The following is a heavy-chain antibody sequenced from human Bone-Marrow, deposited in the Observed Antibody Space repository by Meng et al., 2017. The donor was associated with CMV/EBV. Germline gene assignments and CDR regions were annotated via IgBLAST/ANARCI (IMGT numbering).Heavy chain of an antibody. D-gene: IGHD3-22*01. CDR2: IWYDGSNK. Sequence: GGPLRLSCAASGFTISSYGMHWVRQAPGKGLEWVAVIWYDGSNKYYADSVKGRFTISRDNSKNTLYLQMNSLRAEDTAVYYCAKETNREIYDSSGYPVPGMDVWGQGTTVTVSS. CDR3: AKETNREIYDSSGYPVPGMDV. J-gene: IGHJ6*02. CDR1: GFTISSYG. V-gene: IGHV3-33*06.